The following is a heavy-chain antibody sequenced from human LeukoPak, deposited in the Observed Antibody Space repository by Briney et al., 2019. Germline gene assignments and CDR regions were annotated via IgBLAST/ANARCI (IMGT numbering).Heavy chain of an antibody. D-gene: IGHD5-12*01. Sequence: GGSLRLSCAASGFTFSSYSMNWVRQAPGKGLEWVSSISSSSSYIYYADSVKGRFTISRDNAKNSLYLQMNSLRAEDTAVYYCARGGIRGYVSYNWGQGTLVTVSS. V-gene: IGHV3-21*01. CDR3: ARGGIRGYVSYN. CDR2: ISSSSSYI. CDR1: GFTFSSYS. J-gene: IGHJ4*02.